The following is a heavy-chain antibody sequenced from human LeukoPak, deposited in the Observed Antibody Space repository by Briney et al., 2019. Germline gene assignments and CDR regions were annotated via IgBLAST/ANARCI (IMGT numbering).Heavy chain of an antibody. CDR1: GGSVSSYY. V-gene: IGHV4-59*08. CDR2: IYYSGST. J-gene: IGHJ4*02. CDR3: AGHHPRNTVDF. D-gene: IGHD2/OR15-2a*01. Sequence: SETLSLTCTVSGGSVSSYYWSWIRQPPGKGLEWIGYIYYSGSTNYNPSLKSRVTISVDTSKNQFSLKLSSVTAADTAVYYCAGHHPRNTVDFWGQGTLVTVSS.